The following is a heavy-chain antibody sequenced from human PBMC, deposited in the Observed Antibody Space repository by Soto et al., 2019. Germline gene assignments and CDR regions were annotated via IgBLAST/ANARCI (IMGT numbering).Heavy chain of an antibody. CDR3: ARGPYYYSYMDF. Sequence: QVPLVQSGAEVKKPGASVKVSCKASGYTFTRYDINWVRQATGQGLEWMGWMNPNSGNTGYARNFQGRVTMTRNTSISTADMVVSSLRSEDTAVVYCARGPYYYSYMDFWGKGTTVTVSS. J-gene: IGHJ6*03. V-gene: IGHV1-8*01. CDR2: MNPNSGNT. CDR1: GYTFTRYD.